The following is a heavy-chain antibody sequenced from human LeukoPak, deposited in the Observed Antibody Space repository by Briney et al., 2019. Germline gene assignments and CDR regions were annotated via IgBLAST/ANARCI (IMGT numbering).Heavy chain of an antibody. CDR2: IIPIFGTA. V-gene: IGHV1-69*05. CDR3: ARVEGYSYGPRTGYYMDV. J-gene: IGHJ6*03. CDR1: GGTFSSYA. Sequence: SVKVSCKASGGTFSSYAISWVRQAPGQGLEWMGGIIPIFGTANYAQKFQGRVTVTTDESTSTAYMELSSLRSEDTAVYYCARVEGYSYGPRTGYYMDVWGKGTTVTVSS. D-gene: IGHD5-18*01.